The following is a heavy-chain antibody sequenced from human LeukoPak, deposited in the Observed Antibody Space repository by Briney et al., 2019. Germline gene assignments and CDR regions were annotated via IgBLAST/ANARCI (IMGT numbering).Heavy chain of an antibody. CDR2: ISWNSGSI. CDR3: AKAPSWNDFYFDY. D-gene: IGHD1-1*01. J-gene: IGHJ4*02. Sequence: PGRSLRLSCAASGFTFDDYAMHWVWQAPGKGLEWVSGISWNSGSIGYADSVKGRFTISRDNAKNSLYLQMNSLRAEDTALYYCAKAPSWNDFYFDYWGQGTLVTVSS. CDR1: GFTFDDYA. V-gene: IGHV3-9*01.